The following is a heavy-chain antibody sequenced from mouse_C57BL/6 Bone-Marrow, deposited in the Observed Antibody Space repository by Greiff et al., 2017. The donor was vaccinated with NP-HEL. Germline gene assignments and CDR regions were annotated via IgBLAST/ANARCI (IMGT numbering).Heavy chain of an antibody. V-gene: IGHV1-59*01. J-gene: IGHJ2*01. CDR1: GYTFTSYW. CDR3: ASGGDY. Sequence: VQLQQPGAELVRPGTSVKLSCKASGYTFTSYWMHWVKQRPGQGLEWIGVIDPSDSYTNYNQKFKGKATLTVDTSSSTAYMQLSSLTSEDSAVYYCASGGDYWGQGTTLTVSS. CDR2: IDPSDSYT.